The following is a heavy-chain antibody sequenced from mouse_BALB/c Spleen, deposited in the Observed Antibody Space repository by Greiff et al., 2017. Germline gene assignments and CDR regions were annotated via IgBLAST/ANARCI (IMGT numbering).Heavy chain of an antibody. V-gene: IGHV1-5*01. Sequence: VHVKQSGTVLARPGASVKMSCKASGYTFTSYWMHWVKQRPGQGLEWIGAIYPGNSDTSYNQKFKGKAKLTAVTSTSTAYMELSSLTNEDSAVYYCTRSGYGNYYFDYWGQGTTLTVSS. CDR3: TRSGYGNYYFDY. CDR1: GYTFTSYW. D-gene: IGHD2-10*02. J-gene: IGHJ2*01. CDR2: IYPGNSDT.